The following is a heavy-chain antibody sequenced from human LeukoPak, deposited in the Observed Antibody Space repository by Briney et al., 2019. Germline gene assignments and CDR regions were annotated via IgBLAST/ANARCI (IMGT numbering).Heavy chain of an antibody. CDR2: ISYSGST. CDR1: NDSINSHY. CDR3: ARDTAMAVDY. Sequence: SETLPLTCTVSNDSINSHYWNWIRQSPGKGLEWIGYISYSGSTNYNPSLRSRVTISVDTSKDQFSLKLSSVTAADTAVYYCARDTAMAVDYWGQGTLVTVSS. V-gene: IGHV4-59*11. D-gene: IGHD5-18*01. J-gene: IGHJ4*02.